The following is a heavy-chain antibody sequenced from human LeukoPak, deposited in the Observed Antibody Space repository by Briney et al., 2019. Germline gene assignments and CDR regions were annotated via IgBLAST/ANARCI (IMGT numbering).Heavy chain of an antibody. CDR3: ARDFSVGYFDY. CDR1: GFTFSSYG. CDR2: IWYDGSNK. J-gene: IGHJ4*02. V-gene: IGHV3-33*01. D-gene: IGHD3-3*01. Sequence: PGGSLRRSCAASGFTFSSYGMHWVRQAPGKGLEWVAVIWYDGSNKYYADSVKGRFTISRDNSKNTLYLQMNSLRAEDTAVYYCARDFSVGYFDYWGQGTLVSVSS.